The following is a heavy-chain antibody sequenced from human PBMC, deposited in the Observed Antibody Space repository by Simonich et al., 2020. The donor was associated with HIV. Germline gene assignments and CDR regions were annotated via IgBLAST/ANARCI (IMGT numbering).Heavy chain of an antibody. Sequence: EVQLVQSGAEVKKPGESLKISCTGSGYRFTSFWFGWVLQMPGKGLEWFGNIYPGYSDTTYSPSCQGQVTISADKDSSTAYLQWSSLKASDTAMYYCAKSNGNWFDPWGRGTLVTVSS. V-gene: IGHV5-51*01. CDR2: IYPGYSDT. CDR3: AKSNGNWFDP. CDR1: GYRFTSFW. D-gene: IGHD7-27*01. J-gene: IGHJ5*02.